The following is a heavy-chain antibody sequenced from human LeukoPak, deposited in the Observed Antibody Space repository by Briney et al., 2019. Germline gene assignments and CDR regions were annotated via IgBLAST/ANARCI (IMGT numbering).Heavy chain of an antibody. CDR3: AGEASTTWPNWFDP. V-gene: IGHV1-18*01. CDR2: ISPYNGDT. CDR1: GYTFTTYG. Sequence: ASVKVSCKASGYTFTTYGVGWVRQAPGQGLEWVGWISPYNGDTKYAQNFQDRVTLTTDTSTSTAYMELRSLRCDDTAFYYCAGEASTTWPNWFDPWGQGTLVTVSS. J-gene: IGHJ5*02. D-gene: IGHD2/OR15-2a*01.